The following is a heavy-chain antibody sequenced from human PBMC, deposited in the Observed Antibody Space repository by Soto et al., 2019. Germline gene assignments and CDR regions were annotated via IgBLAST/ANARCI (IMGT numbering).Heavy chain of an antibody. D-gene: IGHD3-9*01. Sequence: QVQLQQWGAGPLRPLETLSLTCGVSGGSFSGYYWAWNRQSPGKGMEWIGEINERGSINYNPSLKSRFSLSVETSKNHYSLNLSSVTAADTAVYYCARESHDVLTGPPWVWYFDLWGRGTLVTVSS. V-gene: IGHV4-34*01. CDR2: INERGSI. J-gene: IGHJ2*01. CDR3: ARESHDVLTGPPWVWYFDL. CDR1: GGSFSGYY.